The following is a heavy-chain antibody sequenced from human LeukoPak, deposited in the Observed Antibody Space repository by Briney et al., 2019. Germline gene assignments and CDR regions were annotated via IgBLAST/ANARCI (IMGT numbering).Heavy chain of an antibody. J-gene: IGHJ4*02. CDR2: INSNSGGT. CDR3: ARIGGSGYTYGTFDY. CDR1: GYTFTGYY. D-gene: IGHD5-18*01. Sequence: ASVKVSCKASGYTFTGYYMHWVRQAPGQGLEWMGWINSNSGGTNYAQKFQGRVTMTRDTSISPTYMELSRLRSDDTAVYFCARIGGSGYTYGTFDYWGQGTPVTVSS. V-gene: IGHV1-2*02.